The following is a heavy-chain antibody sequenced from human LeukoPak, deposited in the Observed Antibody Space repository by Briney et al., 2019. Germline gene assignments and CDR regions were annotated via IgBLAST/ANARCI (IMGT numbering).Heavy chain of an antibody. CDR2: IIPIFGTA. CDR1: GGTFSSYA. Sequence: SVKVSCKASGGTFSSYAISWVRQAPGQGLEWMGGIIPIFGTANYAQKFQGRVTVTADESTSTAYMELSSLRSEDTAVYYCARERNGGYFDYWAREPWSPSPQ. J-gene: IGHJ4*02. V-gene: IGHV1-69*13. D-gene: IGHD2-8*01. CDR3: ARERNGGYFDY.